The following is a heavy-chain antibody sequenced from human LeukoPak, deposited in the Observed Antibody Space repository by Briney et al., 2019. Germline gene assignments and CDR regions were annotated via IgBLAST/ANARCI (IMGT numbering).Heavy chain of an antibody. CDR1: GYTFTNYG. J-gene: IGHJ4*02. CDR2: ISAYNGNT. Sequence: GASVKVSCKASGYTFTNYGISWVRQAPGQGLEWMGWISAYNGNTNYAQKLQGRVTMTTDTSTSTAYMELRSLRSDDTAVYYCAREDIVVVPAAYWDYWGQGTLVTVSS. D-gene: IGHD2-2*01. V-gene: IGHV1-18*01. CDR3: AREDIVVVPAAYWDY.